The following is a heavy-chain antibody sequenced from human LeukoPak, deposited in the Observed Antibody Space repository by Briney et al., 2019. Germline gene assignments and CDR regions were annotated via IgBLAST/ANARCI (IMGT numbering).Heavy chain of an antibody. Sequence: PSEALSLTCAVYGGSFSGYYWSWIRQPPGKGLEWIGEINHSGSTNYNPSLKSRVTISVDTSKNQFSLKLSSVTAADTAVYYCARGPRPYPRPHNPRFDYWGQGTLVTVSS. D-gene: IGHD1-14*01. CDR1: GGSFSGYY. J-gene: IGHJ4*02. CDR2: INHSGST. CDR3: ARGPRPYPRPHNPRFDY. V-gene: IGHV4-34*01.